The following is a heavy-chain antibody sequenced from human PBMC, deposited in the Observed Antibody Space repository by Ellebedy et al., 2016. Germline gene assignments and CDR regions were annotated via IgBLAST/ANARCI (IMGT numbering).Heavy chain of an antibody. V-gene: IGHV4-38-2*02. Sequence: SETLSLXCSVSGSSIRSNDYWGWIRQSPEKGLEWIGSVYYSGSTHYNPSLKSRISISVDTSRNQFSLTLTSLTAADTAVYYCARNRSHEGFDSWGQGTLVTVSS. CDR3: ARNRSHEGFDS. CDR1: GSSIRSNDY. J-gene: IGHJ4*02. CDR2: VYYSGST.